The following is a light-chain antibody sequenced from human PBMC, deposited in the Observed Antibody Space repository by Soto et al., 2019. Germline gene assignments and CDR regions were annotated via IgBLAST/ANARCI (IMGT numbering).Light chain of an antibody. CDR1: QGISSY. CDR2: AAS. Sequence: AIRMTQSPSSLSASTGDRVTITCRASQGISSYLAWYQQKPGKAPKLLIYAASTLQSGVPSRFSGSGSGTDFTLTISGLQYDDVATYYCQQYYSYPRTFGQGTKLEIK. CDR3: QQYYSYPRT. J-gene: IGKJ2*01. V-gene: IGKV1-8*01.